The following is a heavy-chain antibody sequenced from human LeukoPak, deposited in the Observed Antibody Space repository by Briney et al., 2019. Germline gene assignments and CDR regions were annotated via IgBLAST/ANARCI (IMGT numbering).Heavy chain of an antibody. CDR2: IKPDGSEK. CDR1: KSTFSNSW. CDR3: VSWTGTINY. Sequence: GGSLRLSCAASKSTFSNSWMSWVRQTPGKGLEWVAHIKPDGSEKYYVDSVKGRFTISRDNAENSLYLQMNSLRCDDTAVFFCVSWTGTINYWGQASLVTVPS. V-gene: IGHV3-7*01. J-gene: IGHJ4*02. D-gene: IGHD3/OR15-3a*01.